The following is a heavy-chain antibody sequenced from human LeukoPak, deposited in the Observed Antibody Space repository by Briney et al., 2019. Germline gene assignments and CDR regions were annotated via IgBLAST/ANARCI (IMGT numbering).Heavy chain of an antibody. CDR1: GASIKGYY. CDR2: FYSSGST. D-gene: IGHD3-22*01. CDR3: ARDLKLDGSSGYYAFDI. J-gene: IGHJ3*02. Sequence: PWGTLALTCPVPGASIKGYYWTWIRRPPGKGRGWIGYFYSSGSTDYSPSLKSRVTISVDTSKNQFSLKMSSVTAADTAVYYCARDLKLDGSSGYYAFDIWGQGTMVTVSS. V-gene: IGHV4-59*13.